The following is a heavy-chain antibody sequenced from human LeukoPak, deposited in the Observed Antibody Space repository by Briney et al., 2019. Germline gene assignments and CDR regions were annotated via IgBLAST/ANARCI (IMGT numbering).Heavy chain of an antibody. CDR3: ARDWSSGIAVAGPLDY. CDR2: ISYDGSNK. D-gene: IGHD6-19*01. CDR1: GYTFTSYY. Sequence: GASVKVSCKASGYTFTSYYMHWVRQAPGKGLEWVAVISYDGSNKYYADSVKGRFTISRDNSKNTLYLQMNSLRAEDTAVYYCARDWSSGIAVAGPLDYWGQGTLVTVSS. V-gene: IGHV3-30*04. J-gene: IGHJ4*02.